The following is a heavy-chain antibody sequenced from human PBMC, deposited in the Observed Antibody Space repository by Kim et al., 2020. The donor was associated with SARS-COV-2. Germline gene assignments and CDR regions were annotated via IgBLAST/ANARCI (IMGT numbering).Heavy chain of an antibody. J-gene: IGHJ4*02. D-gene: IGHD2-15*01. CDR2: IYPGDSDT. Sequence: GESLKISCKGSGYSFTSYWIGWVRQMPGKGLEWMGIIYPGDSDTRYSPSFQGQVTISADKSISTAYLQWSSLKASDTAMYYCARGGGRYCSGGSCYSVGYWGQGTLVTVSS. CDR3: ARGGGRYCSGGSCYSVGY. V-gene: IGHV5-51*01. CDR1: GYSFTSYW.